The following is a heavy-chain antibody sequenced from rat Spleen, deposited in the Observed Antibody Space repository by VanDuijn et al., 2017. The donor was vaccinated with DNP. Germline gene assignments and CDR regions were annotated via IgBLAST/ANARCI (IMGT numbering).Heavy chain of an antibody. CDR2: ISRSGGST. D-gene: IGHD1-12*01. V-gene: IGHV5S23*01. J-gene: IGHJ4*01. CDR1: GFTFSDYD. Sequence: EVLLVESDGGLVQPGRSLKLSCAVSGFTFSDYDMAWVRQAPKKGLEWVASISRSGGSTAYRDSVKGRFTISRDNAKSTLYLQMDSLRSEDTATYYCARHRTIMPYYYAMDAWGQGASVTVSS. CDR3: ARHRTIMPYYYAMDA.